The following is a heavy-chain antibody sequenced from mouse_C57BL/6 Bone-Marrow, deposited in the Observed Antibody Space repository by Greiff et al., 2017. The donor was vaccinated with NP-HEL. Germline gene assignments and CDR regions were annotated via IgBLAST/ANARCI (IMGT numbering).Heavy chain of an antibody. J-gene: IGHJ3*01. Sequence: QVQLQQPGAELVKPGASVKLSCKASGYTFTSYWMHWVKQRPGQGLEWIGMIHPNSGSTNYNEKFKSKATLTVDKSSSTAYMQLSSLTSEDSAVYDCARSGFYYYGSSYVWFAYWGQGTLVTVSA. CDR2: IHPNSGST. CDR3: ARSGFYYYGSSYVWFAY. CDR1: GYTFTSYW. V-gene: IGHV1-64*01. D-gene: IGHD1-1*01.